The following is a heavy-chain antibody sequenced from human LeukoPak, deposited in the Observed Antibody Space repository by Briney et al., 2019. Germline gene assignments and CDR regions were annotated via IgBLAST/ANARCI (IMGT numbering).Heavy chain of an antibody. V-gene: IGHV3-74*01. Sequence: GGSLRLSCAASGFTFSSSLMYWVRQAPGKGLVWVSRINSDESITTYADSVKGRFTISRDNAKNTLYLQMNRLRAEDTAVYYCARGLVPGFLDYWGQGTPVTVSS. CDR1: GFTFSSSL. CDR2: INSDESIT. D-gene: IGHD4-11*01. J-gene: IGHJ4*02. CDR3: ARGLVPGFLDY.